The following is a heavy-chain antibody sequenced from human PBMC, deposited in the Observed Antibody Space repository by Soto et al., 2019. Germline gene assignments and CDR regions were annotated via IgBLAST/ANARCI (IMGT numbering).Heavy chain of an antibody. CDR1: GFTFSSYA. V-gene: IGHV3-23*01. J-gene: IGHJ5*02. D-gene: IGHD3-16*01. CDR2: ISRAGTNT. Sequence: EVQLLESGGDVVRPGGSLRLSCAASGFTFSSYAMGWVRQAPGKGLEWVAGISRAGTNTFYADSVRGRFSISRDNSRDTVDLYMNALRGDDTAVYFCVKYTVTGDLVESWGQGTLVSVSS. CDR3: VKYTVTGDLVES.